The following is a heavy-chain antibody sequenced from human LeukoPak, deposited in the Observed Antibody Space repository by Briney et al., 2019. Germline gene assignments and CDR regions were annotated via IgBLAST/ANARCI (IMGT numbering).Heavy chain of an antibody. Sequence: PGGSLRLXCAASGFTFSDYWMHWVRQAPGKGLEWVSRINSDGGITTDADSVKGRFTISRDNAKNTLYLQMNSLRAEDTGVYYCARDLVVTATYWGQGTLVTVSS. CDR1: GFTFSDYW. CDR3: ARDLVVTATY. D-gene: IGHD2-21*02. V-gene: IGHV3-74*01. CDR2: INSDGGIT. J-gene: IGHJ4*02.